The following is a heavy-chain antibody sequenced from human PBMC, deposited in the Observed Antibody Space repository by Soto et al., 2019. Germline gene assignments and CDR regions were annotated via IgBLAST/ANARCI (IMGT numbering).Heavy chain of an antibody. Sequence: EVQLVESGGGLVQPGGSPRLSCAASGFTFSTYWMAWVRQAPGKGLEWVANINQDESDKNYVGSVKGRFTISRDNAKKSLYLQMNSLRAEDTALYYCARDVSGSLDYWGQGTLVTVSS. V-gene: IGHV3-7*01. D-gene: IGHD1-26*01. J-gene: IGHJ4*02. CDR3: ARDVSGSLDY. CDR2: INQDESDK. CDR1: GFTFSTYW.